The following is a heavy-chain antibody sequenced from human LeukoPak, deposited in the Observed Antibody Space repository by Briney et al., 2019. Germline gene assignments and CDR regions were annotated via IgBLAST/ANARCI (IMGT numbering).Heavy chain of an antibody. V-gene: IGHV4-4*07. CDR1: GGSISNYY. D-gene: IGHD3-3*01. Sequence: SETLSLTCTVSGGSISNYYWSWIRQPAGKGLEWIGRIYTSGSTKYNPSLKGRLTMSVDTSKKQFSLKLSSVTAADTAVYYCARRYDFWSGYPPPLDYWGQGTLVTVSS. J-gene: IGHJ4*02. CDR3: ARRYDFWSGYPPPLDY. CDR2: IYTSGST.